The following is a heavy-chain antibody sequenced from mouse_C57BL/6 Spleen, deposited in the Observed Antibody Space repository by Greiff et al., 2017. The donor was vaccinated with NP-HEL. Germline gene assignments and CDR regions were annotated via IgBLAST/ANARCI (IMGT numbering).Heavy chain of an antibody. CDR1: GYAFSSYW. CDR3: ARSDLYYGSSYDY. J-gene: IGHJ2*01. D-gene: IGHD1-1*01. V-gene: IGHV1-80*01. CDR2: IYPGDGDT. Sequence: QVHVKQSGAELVKPGASVKISCKASGYAFSSYWMNWVKQRPGKGLEWIGQIYPGDGDTNYNGKFKGKATLTADKSSSTAYMQLSSLTSEDSAVYFCARSDLYYGSSYDYWGQVTTLTVSS.